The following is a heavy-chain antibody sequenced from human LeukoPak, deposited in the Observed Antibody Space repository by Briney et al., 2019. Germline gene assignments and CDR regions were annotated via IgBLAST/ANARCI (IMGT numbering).Heavy chain of an antibody. CDR2: ISAYNGNT. Sequence: ASVKVSCKASGYTFTSYGISWVRQAPGQGLEWMGWISAYNGNTNYAQKLQGRVTTTTDTSTSTAYMELRSLRSDDTAVYYCARAWLGLTGDGYTADNWFDPWGQGTLVTVSS. J-gene: IGHJ5*02. CDR1: GYTFTSYG. V-gene: IGHV1-18*01. D-gene: IGHD5-24*01. CDR3: ARAWLGLTGDGYTADNWFDP.